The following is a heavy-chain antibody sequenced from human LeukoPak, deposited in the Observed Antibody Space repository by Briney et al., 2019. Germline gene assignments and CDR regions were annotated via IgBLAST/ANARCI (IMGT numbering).Heavy chain of an antibody. V-gene: IGHV1-46*01. CDR1: GYTFTSNY. CDR3: ARDQEGFDY. Sequence: GASVKVSCKASGYTFTSNYIHWVRQAPGQGLEWMGMIYPRDGSTSYAQKFQGRVTVTRDTSTSTVHMELSGLRSDDTAVYYCARDQEGFDYWGQGTLVTVSS. CDR2: IYPRDGST. J-gene: IGHJ4*02.